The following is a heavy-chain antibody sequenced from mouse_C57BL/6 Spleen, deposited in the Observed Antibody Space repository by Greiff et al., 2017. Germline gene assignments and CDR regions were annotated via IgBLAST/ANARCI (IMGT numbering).Heavy chain of an antibody. CDR1: GYTFTSYW. CDR2: IDPSDSDT. D-gene: IGHD1-1*01. CDR3: ARGDYYGSSFWYFDV. Sequence: QVQLQQPGAELVRPGSSVKLSCKASGYTFTSYWMHWVKQRPIQGLEWIGNIDPSDSDTHYNQKFKDKATLTVDKSSSTAYMQLSSLTSEDSAVYYCARGDYYGSSFWYFDVWGTGTTVTVSS. V-gene: IGHV1-52*01. J-gene: IGHJ1*03.